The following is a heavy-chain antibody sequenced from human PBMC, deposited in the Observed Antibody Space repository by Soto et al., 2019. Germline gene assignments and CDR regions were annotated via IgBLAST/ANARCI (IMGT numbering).Heavy chain of an antibody. D-gene: IGHD2-15*01. V-gene: IGHV4-30-4*01. CDR1: GGSISSGDYY. Sequence: PSETLSLTCTVSGGSISSGDYYWSWIRQPPGKGLEWIGYIYYSGSTYYNPSLKSRVTISVDTSKNQFSLKLSSVTAADTAVYYWARVLGFCSGGSSYSIGFDSWGQGSLVTVSS. CDR3: ARVLGFCSGGSSYSIGFDS. J-gene: IGHJ5*01. CDR2: IYYSGST.